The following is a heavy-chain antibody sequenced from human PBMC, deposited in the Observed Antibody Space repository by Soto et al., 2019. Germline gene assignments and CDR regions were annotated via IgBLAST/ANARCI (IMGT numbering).Heavy chain of an antibody. Sequence: QAQLVQSGAEVKKPGASVKVSCMASGYTFSGNYLHWVRQAPGQGLEWMGWINPKSGGTGYAQKFQGRVTMTTDTSPSTAYMELSRLRSADTAVFYCARGIAALRLSWFGPWGQGTLVTVSS. CDR3: ARGIAALRLSWFGP. V-gene: IGHV1-2*02. J-gene: IGHJ5*02. CDR1: GYTFSGNY. D-gene: IGHD6-13*01. CDR2: INPKSGGT.